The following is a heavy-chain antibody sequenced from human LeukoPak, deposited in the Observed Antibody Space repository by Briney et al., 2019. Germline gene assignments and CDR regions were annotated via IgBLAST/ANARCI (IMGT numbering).Heavy chain of an antibody. CDR1: GFTFSSYG. CDR2: IRYDGSNK. V-gene: IGHV3-30*02. CDR3: AKDQTGDAMTPEYFQH. Sequence: GGSLRLSCAASGFTFSSYGMHWVRQAPGKGLEWVAFIRYDGSNKYYADSVKGRFTISRDNSKNTLYLQMNSLRAEDTAVYYCAKDQTGDAMTPEYFQHWGQGTLVTVSS. D-gene: IGHD4-17*01. J-gene: IGHJ1*01.